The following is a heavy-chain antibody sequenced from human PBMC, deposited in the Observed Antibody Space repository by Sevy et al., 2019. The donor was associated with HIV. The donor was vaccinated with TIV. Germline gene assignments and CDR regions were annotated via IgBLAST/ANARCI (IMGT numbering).Heavy chain of an antibody. CDR1: GFTFSTYA. Sequence: SLRLSCAASGFTFSTYAMHWVRQAPGKGLEWVAVISYDGSNTYYADSVKGRFTISRDSSKNNLYLQMNSLRAEDTAVYFCARDGGYDSRGYDLSNYWGQGTLVTVSS. CDR2: ISYDGSNT. CDR3: ARDGGYDSRGYDLSNY. V-gene: IGHV3-30*04. D-gene: IGHD3-22*01. J-gene: IGHJ4*02.